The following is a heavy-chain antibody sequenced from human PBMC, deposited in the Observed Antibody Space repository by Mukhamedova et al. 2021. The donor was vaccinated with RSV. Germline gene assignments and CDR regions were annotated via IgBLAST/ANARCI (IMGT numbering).Heavy chain of an antibody. Sequence: GGGTYYADSVKGRFTLSRDDSKNTLTLQMNSLRVEDTALYYCAKEATGYFDFESWGQGVLFTVSS. J-gene: IGHJ5*01. V-gene: IGHV3-23*01. CDR3: AKEATGYFDFES. D-gene: IGHD3-9*01. CDR2: GGGT.